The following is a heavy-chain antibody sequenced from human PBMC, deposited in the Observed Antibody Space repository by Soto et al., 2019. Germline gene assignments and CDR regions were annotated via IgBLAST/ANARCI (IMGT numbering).Heavy chain of an antibody. D-gene: IGHD3-10*01. CDR2: MNPNSGNT. Sequence: ASVKVSCKASGYTFTSYDINWVRQATGQGLEWMGWMNPNSGNTGYAQKFQGRVTMTRNTSISTAYMELSSLRSEDTAVYYCARALTMVRGVIWFDLWGQGTLVTVSS. V-gene: IGHV1-8*01. J-gene: IGHJ5*02. CDR1: GYTFTSYD. CDR3: ARALTMVRGVIWFDL.